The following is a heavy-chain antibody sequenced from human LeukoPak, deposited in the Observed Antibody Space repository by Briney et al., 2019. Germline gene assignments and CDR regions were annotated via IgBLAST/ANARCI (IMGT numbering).Heavy chain of an antibody. CDR1: GGSISSYY. CDR2: IYYSGST. Sequence: PSETLSLTCTVSGGSISSYYWSWIRQPPGKGLEWIGYIYYSGSTNYNPSLKSRVTISVDTSKNQFSLKLSSVTAADTAVYYCARERDSTMGFNWFDPWGQGTLVTASS. J-gene: IGHJ5*02. D-gene: IGHD2-2*01. CDR3: ARERDSTMGFNWFDP. V-gene: IGHV4-59*01.